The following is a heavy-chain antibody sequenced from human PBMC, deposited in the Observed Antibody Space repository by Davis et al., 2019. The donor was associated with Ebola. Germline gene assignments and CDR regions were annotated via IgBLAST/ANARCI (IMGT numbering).Heavy chain of an antibody. CDR2: MSRLGGTI. J-gene: IGHJ4*02. Sequence: PGGSLRLSCAASGFTFRDFDMAWIRQAPGKGPEWIAYMSRLGGTIYYADSVKGRFTISRDNSENTLYLQMSSLTVDDTAVYYCVRAVFHEVLDYWGQGTPVTVSS. V-gene: IGHV3-11*04. CDR1: GFTFRDFD. D-gene: IGHD3-3*01. CDR3: VRAVFHEVLDY.